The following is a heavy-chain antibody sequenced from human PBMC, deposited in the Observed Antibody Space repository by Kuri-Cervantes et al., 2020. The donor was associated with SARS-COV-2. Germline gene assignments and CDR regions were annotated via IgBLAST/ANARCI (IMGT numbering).Heavy chain of an antibody. CDR2: IYYSGST. CDR3: ARQMMSSITIFGVVITRNWFDP. CDR1: GGSISSSSYY. Sequence: GSLRLSCTVSGGSISSSSYYWGRIRQPPGKGLERIGSIYYSGSTYYNPSLKSRVTISVDTSKNQFSLKLSSVTAADTAVYYCARQMMSSITIFGVVITRNWFDPWGQGTLVTVSS. J-gene: IGHJ5*02. V-gene: IGHV4-39*01. D-gene: IGHD3-3*01.